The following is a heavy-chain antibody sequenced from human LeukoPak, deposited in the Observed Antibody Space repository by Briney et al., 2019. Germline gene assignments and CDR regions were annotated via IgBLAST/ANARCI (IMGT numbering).Heavy chain of an antibody. CDR1: GYTFTGYY. J-gene: IGHJ4*02. D-gene: IGHD2-2*02. V-gene: IGHV1-2*02. CDR3: ARDPLGVVLPAAIRGPDY. CDR2: INPNSGGT. Sequence: ASVKVSCKASGYTFTGYYMHWVRQAPGQGLEWMGWINPNSGGTNYAQKFQGRVTMTRDTSISTAYMELSRLRSDDTAVYYCARDPLGVVLPAAIRGPDYWGQGTLVTVSS.